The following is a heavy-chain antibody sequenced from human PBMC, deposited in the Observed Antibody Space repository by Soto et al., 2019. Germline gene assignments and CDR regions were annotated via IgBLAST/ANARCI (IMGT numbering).Heavy chain of an antibody. CDR2: IYRGGST. CDR3: ARGVVLLPITPIRGCFDL. V-gene: IGHV4-30-4*01. D-gene: IGHD3-10*01. J-gene: IGHJ5*02. Sequence: PSETLSLTCTVSGDSISSGDYFWSWIRQPPGKGLEWIGYIYRGGSTYNNPSLRSRVTISADTSRNQFSLKLTSATAADTAIYYCARGVVLLPITPIRGCFDLWGQGTLVTVS. CDR1: GDSISSGDYF.